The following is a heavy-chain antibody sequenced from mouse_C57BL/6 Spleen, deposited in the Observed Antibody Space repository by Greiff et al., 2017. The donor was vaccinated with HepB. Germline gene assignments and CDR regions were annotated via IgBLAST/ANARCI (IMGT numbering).Heavy chain of an antibody. J-gene: IGHJ4*01. CDR3: TRSELGGFSYYYAMDY. Sequence: QVQLKQSGAELVRPGASVTLSCKASGYTFTDYEMHWVKQTPVHGLEWIGAIDPETGGTAYNQKFKGKAILTADKSSSTAYMELRSLTSEDSAVYYCTRSELGGFSYYYAMDYWGQGTSVTVSS. V-gene: IGHV1-15*01. D-gene: IGHD4-1*01. CDR1: GYTFTDYE. CDR2: IDPETGGT.